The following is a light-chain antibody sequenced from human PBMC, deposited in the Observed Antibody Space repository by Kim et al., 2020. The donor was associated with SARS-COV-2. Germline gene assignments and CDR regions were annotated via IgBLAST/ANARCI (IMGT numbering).Light chain of an antibody. CDR2: KAS. CDR3: QQYNSYRT. CDR1: QSISSW. Sequence: TLSASVGDRVTITCRASQSISSWLAWYQQKPGKAPKLLIYKASSLQSGVPSRFSGSGSGTEFTLTISSLQPDDFATYYCQQYNSYRTFGQGTKVE. V-gene: IGKV1-5*03. J-gene: IGKJ1*01.